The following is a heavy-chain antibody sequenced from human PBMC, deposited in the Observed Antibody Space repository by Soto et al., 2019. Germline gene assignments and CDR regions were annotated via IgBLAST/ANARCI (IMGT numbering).Heavy chain of an antibody. CDR3: AKGPAAGHDY. CDR2: INHSGST. Sequence: QVQLQQWGAGLLKPSETLSLTCAVYGGSFSGYYWSWIRQPPGKGLEWIGEINHSGSTNYNPSLKSRVTISVDTSKNQFSLKLSSVTAADTAEYFCAKGPAAGHDYWGQGTLVTVSS. CDR1: GGSFSGYY. J-gene: IGHJ4*02. V-gene: IGHV4-34*01. D-gene: IGHD6-13*01.